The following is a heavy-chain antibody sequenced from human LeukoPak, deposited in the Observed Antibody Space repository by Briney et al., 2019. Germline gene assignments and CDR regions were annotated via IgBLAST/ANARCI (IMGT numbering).Heavy chain of an antibody. V-gene: IGHV3-23*01. CDR3: ASSIVAASDN. J-gene: IGHJ4*02. CDR2: ISGSGST. Sequence: GGSLRLSCAASGFTFTSYAMSWVRQAPGKGLEWVSAISGSGSTYYADSVKGRFTISRDNAKNTLYLQMNSLRVEDTAVYYCASSIVAASDNWGQGALVTVSS. CDR1: GFTFTSYA. D-gene: IGHD6-6*01.